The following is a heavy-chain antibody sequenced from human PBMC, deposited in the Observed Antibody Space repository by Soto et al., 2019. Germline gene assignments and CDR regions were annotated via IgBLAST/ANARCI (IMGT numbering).Heavy chain of an antibody. V-gene: IGHV3-30*03. CDR3: ARVLTPSYYYYDMDV. CDR1: GFTFSKYA. J-gene: IGHJ6*02. D-gene: IGHD2-15*01. CDR2: ISYDGSNK. Sequence: GGSLRLSCAASGFTFSKYAMTWARQAPGKGLEWVAVISYDGSNKYYADSVKGRFTISRDNSKNTLYLQMNSLRAEDTAVYYCARVLTPSYYYYDMDVWGQGTTVTVSS.